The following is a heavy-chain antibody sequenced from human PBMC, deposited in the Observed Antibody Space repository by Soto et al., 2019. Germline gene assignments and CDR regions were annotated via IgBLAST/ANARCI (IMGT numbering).Heavy chain of an antibody. CDR1: GGTFSSYA. Sequence: QVQLVQSEAEVKKPGSSVKVSCKASGGTFSSYAISWVRQAPGQGLEWMGGIIPIFGTANYAQKFQGRVTITADESTSTAYMELSSLRSEDTAVYYCARGAEGVGATDDYFDYWGQGTLVTVSS. J-gene: IGHJ4*02. CDR3: ARGAEGVGATDDYFDY. CDR2: IIPIFGTA. V-gene: IGHV1-69*12. D-gene: IGHD1-26*01.